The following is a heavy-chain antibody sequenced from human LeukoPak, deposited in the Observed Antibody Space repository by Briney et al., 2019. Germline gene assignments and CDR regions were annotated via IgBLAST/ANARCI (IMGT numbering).Heavy chain of an antibody. J-gene: IGHJ4*02. D-gene: IGHD3-3*01. V-gene: IGHV3-11*04. CDR2: ISSSGSTI. Sequence: GSLRLSCAASGFTVSDNYMSWIRQAPGKGLEWVSYISSSGSTIYYADSVKGRFTISRDNAKNSLYLQMNSLRAEDTAVYYCARADYDFWSGYYPDYWGQGTLVTVSS. CDR3: ARADYDFWSGYYPDY. CDR1: GFTVSDNY.